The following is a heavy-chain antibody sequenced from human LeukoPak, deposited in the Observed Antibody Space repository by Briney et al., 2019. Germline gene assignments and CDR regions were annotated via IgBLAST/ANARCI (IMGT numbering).Heavy chain of an antibody. V-gene: IGHV3-7*03. J-gene: IGHJ6*04. Sequence: GGSLRLSCAASGFTFSSYWMSWVRQAPGKGLEWVANIKQDGSEKYYVDSVKGRFTISRDNAKNSLYLQMNSLRAEGTAVYYCARDLVVVPAAHYYYYYGMDVWGKGTTVTVSS. CDR2: IKQDGSEK. CDR1: GFTFSSYW. D-gene: IGHD2-2*01. CDR3: ARDLVVVPAAHYYYYYGMDV.